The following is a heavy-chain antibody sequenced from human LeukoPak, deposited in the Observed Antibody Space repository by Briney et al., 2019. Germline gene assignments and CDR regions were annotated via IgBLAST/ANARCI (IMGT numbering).Heavy chain of an antibody. D-gene: IGHD4-17*01. V-gene: IGHV4-4*09. CDR3: ARTTGTEGAFDI. CDR1: GGSIISYY. CDR2: IYTSGST. J-gene: IGHJ3*02. Sequence: PSETLSLTCTVSGGSIISYYWSWIRQPPGKGPEWIGYIYTSGSTNYNPSLKSRVTISVDTSKNQFSLKLTSVTAADTAVYYCARTTGTEGAFDIWGQGTMVTVSS.